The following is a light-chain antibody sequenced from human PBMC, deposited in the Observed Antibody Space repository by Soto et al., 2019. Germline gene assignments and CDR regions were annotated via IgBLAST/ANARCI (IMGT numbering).Light chain of an antibody. Sequence: DIKVTQSPSSLSASVGDRVTITFRASQSVSNYLNWYRQLPGKAPTLLIYDASTLESGVPSRFSGSGSGTDFTLTISRLEAEDFAVYYCPQSSSPPITFAQGRLPEIK. CDR1: QSVSNY. J-gene: IGKJ5*01. CDR2: DAS. CDR3: PQSSSPPIT. V-gene: IGKV1-39*01.